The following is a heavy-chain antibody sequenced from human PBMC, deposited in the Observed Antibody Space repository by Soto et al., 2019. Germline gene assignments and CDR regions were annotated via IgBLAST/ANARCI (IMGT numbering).Heavy chain of an antibody. V-gene: IGHV1-18*01. J-gene: IGHJ3*02. CDR3: ARNGLAVTTTCDI. CDR1: GYTFTSYG. CDR2: ISANNGNT. Sequence: QVQVVQSGAEVKEPGASVKVSCKASGYTFTSYGIIWVRQAPGQGLEWMGWISANNGNTNYAQKFQGRVTMTTDTSTSTAYMVLRSLRSDDTAVYYCARNGLAVTTTCDIWGQVTMVTVSS. D-gene: IGHD4-17*01.